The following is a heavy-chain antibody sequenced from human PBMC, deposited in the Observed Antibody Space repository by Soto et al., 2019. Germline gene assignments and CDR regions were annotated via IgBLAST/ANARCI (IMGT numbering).Heavy chain of an antibody. CDR3: ASPREQLVPGYFDY. CDR1: GFTFSSYA. D-gene: IGHD6-6*01. V-gene: IGHV3-30-3*01. CDR2: ISYDGSNK. J-gene: IGHJ4*02. Sequence: QVQLVESGGGVVQPGRSLRLSCAASGFTFSSYAMHWVRQAPGKGLEWVAVISYDGSNKYYADSVKGRFTISRDNSKNTLYLQMNSLRAEDTAVYYCASPREQLVPGYFDYWGQGTLVTVSS.